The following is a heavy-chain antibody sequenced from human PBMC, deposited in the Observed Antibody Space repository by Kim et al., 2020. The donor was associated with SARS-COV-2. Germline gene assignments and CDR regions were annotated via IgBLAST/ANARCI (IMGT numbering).Heavy chain of an antibody. CDR3: AREGIVGATGHFDY. CDR2: IYYSGST. J-gene: IGHJ4*02. V-gene: IGHV4-59*01. Sequence: SETLSLTCTVSGGSISSYYWSWIRQPPGKGLEWIGYIYYSGSTNYNPPLKSRVTISVDTSKNQFSLKLSSVTAADTAVYYCAREGIVGATGHFDYWGQGTLVTVSS. D-gene: IGHD1-26*01. CDR1: GGSISSYY.